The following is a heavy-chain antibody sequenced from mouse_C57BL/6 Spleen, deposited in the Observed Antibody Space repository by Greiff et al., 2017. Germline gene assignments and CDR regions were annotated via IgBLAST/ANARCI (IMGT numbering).Heavy chain of an antibody. J-gene: IGHJ2*01. Sequence: VKLVESGAELARPGASVKLSCKASGYTFTSYGISWVKQRTGQGLEWIGEIYPRSGNTYYNEKFKGKATLTADKSSSTAYMELRSLTSEDSAVYFCARAYDGYPFDYWGQGTTLTVSS. CDR2: IYPRSGNT. D-gene: IGHD2-3*01. CDR3: ARAYDGYPFDY. V-gene: IGHV1-81*01. CDR1: GYTFTSYG.